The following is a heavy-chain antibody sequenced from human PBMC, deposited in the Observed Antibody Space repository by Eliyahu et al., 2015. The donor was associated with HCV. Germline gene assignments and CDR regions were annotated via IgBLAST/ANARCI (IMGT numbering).Heavy chain of an antibody. V-gene: IGHV3-11*01. Sequence: QVQLVESGGGXVKPGGSLSLXCXXSGFTFSDHYMSWIRQAPGKGLEWVSYISGSGDTTFYADSVKGRFTISRDNARHSLYLQMNSLRADDTAVYYCAKDRDAFDIWGQGTMVTVSS. CDR3: AKDRDAFDI. J-gene: IGHJ3*02. CDR1: GFTFSDHY. CDR2: ISGSGDTT.